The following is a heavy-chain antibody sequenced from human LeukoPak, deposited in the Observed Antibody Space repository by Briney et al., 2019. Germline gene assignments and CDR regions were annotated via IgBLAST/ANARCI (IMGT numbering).Heavy chain of an antibody. D-gene: IGHD3-22*01. CDR2: ISSSGSTI. V-gene: IGHV3-11*01. Sequence: GGSLRLSCAASGFTFSDYYMSWIRQAPGKGLEWVSYISSSGSTIYYADSVKGRFTISRDNAKNSLYLQMNSLRAEDTAVYYCARITGYFDSGGSYYWGFFDYWGQGSLVTVSS. J-gene: IGHJ4*02. CDR1: GFTFSDYY. CDR3: ARITGYFDSGGSYYWGFFDY.